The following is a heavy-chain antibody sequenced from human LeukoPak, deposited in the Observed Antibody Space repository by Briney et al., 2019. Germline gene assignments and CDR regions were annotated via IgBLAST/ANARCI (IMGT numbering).Heavy chain of an antibody. D-gene: IGHD3-9*01. J-gene: IGHJ3*02. CDR3: ARRLALDAFDI. Sequence: SVTVSCKASGGTFSSYAISWVRQAPGQGLEWMGGIIPIFGTANYTQKFQGRVTITADESTSTAYMELSSLRSEDTAVYYCARRLALDAFDIWGQGTMVTVSS. CDR1: GGTFSSYA. CDR2: IIPIFGTA. V-gene: IGHV1-69*13.